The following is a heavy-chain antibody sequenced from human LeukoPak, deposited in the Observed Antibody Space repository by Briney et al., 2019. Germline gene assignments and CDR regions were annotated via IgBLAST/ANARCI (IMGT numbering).Heavy chain of an antibody. V-gene: IGHV4-61*02. CDR1: GGSISSGSYY. CDR2: IYTSGST. D-gene: IGHD4-23*01. CDR3: ARASVVTDY. Sequence: SETLSLTCTVSGGSISSGSYYWSWIRQPAGKGLEWIGRIYTSGSTYYNPSLKSRVTISVDTSKNQFSLKLSSVTAADTAVYYCARASVVTDYWGQGTLVTVSS. J-gene: IGHJ4*02.